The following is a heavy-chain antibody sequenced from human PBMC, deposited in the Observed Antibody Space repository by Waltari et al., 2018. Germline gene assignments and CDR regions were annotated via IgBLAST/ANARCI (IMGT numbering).Heavy chain of an antibody. CDR1: GVSLISYW. CDR2: IYPGESDT. J-gene: IGHJ4*02. CDR3: ARHVGSIPDY. D-gene: IGHD1-26*01. Sequence: VRLVQSGAEVKKPVGALQIPGKGSGVSLISYWLGGVRQMPGKGLEWIGIIYPGESDTRYSPSFQGQITISSDKSISTAYLQWSSLKASDTAMYYCARHVGSIPDYWGQGTLVTVSS. V-gene: IGHV5-51*01.